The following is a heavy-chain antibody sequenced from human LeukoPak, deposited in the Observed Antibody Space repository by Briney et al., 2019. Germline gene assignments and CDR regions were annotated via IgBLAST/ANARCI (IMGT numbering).Heavy chain of an antibody. Sequence: ASVKVSCKASGYTFTDYHLHWVRQAPGQGREWVGIINPSGGGTTYSQRFQGRVTMTRDRSTSTIYMELSSLTSEDTAVYSCAREVGVRDFDDSTGYYDHWGQGTLVTVSS. CDR2: INPSGGGT. D-gene: IGHD3-22*01. CDR3: AREVGVRDFDDSTGYYDH. CDR1: GYTFTDYH. V-gene: IGHV1-46*01. J-gene: IGHJ4*02.